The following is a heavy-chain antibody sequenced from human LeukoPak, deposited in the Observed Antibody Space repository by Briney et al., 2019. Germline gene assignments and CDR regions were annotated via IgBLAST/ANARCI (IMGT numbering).Heavy chain of an antibody. Sequence: PSETLSLTCTVSGGSINYGGWIRQPPGKGLEWIESIYYSGTTYYNPSLKSRVTIFVDTSKNQFSLKLNSVTAADTAVCYCARVEDMGDYRYWYFEVWGRGTLVAVSS. CDR1: GGSINY. CDR3: ARVEDMGDYRYWYFEV. D-gene: IGHD1-26*01. CDR2: IYYSGTT. V-gene: IGHV4-39*01. J-gene: IGHJ2*01.